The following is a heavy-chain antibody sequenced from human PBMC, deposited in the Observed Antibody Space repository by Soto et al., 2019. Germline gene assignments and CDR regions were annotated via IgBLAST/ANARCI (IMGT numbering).Heavy chain of an antibody. J-gene: IGHJ4*02. CDR2: ISHDGRND. D-gene: IGHD1-1*01. CDR1: GFTFSDYG. CDR3: GKVPYTTWNDLDY. Sequence: GGSLRLSCAASGFTFSDYGMQWVRQARGKGLEWVAAISHDGRNDHYADSVQGRFTVSTDNYEKTVSLQMNNLTPEVTAVYYCGKVPYTTWNDLDYWAQGP. V-gene: IGHV3-30*18.